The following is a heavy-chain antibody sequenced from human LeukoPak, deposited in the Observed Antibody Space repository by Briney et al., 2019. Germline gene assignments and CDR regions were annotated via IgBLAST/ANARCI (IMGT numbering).Heavy chain of an antibody. D-gene: IGHD3-3*01. J-gene: IGHJ3*02. CDR1: GYTFTGYY. Sequence: ASVKVSCKASGYTFTGYYMHWVRQAPGQGLEWMGWINPNSGGTNYAQKFQGRVTMTRDTSISTAYMELSRLRSDDTAVYYCARVRDSTIFGVVISPNDAFDIWAQGTMVTVSS. V-gene: IGHV1-2*02. CDR3: ARVRDSTIFGVVISPNDAFDI. CDR2: INPNSGGT.